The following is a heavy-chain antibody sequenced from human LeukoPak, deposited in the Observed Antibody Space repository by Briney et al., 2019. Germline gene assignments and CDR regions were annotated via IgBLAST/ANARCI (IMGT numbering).Heavy chain of an antibody. J-gene: IGHJ4*02. D-gene: IGHD4-17*01. V-gene: IGHV1-2*02. Sequence: GASVKVSCKASVYIFTDYFMHWVRQAPGHGLEWVGWINPNSGGTKYAQKFQGRVTMTRATSISTAYMELSRLRSDDTAVYYCARANADGDHGDYIDYWGQGTLVTVSS. CDR3: ARANADGDHGDYIDY. CDR1: VYIFTDYF. CDR2: INPNSGGT.